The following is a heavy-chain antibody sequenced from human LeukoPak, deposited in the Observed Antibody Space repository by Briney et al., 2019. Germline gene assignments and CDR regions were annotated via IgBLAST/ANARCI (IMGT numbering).Heavy chain of an antibody. Sequence: PSETLSLTCTVSVGSISSSSYFWGWIRQPPGKGLEWITSIHYSGSTYYNPSLKSRVTISVDTSKNQFSLKLSSVTAADTAVYYCARRIIRRITIFGVAKGWFDPWGQGTLVTVSS. D-gene: IGHD3-3*01. J-gene: IGHJ5*02. CDR2: IHYSGST. CDR3: ARRIIRRITIFGVAKGWFDP. CDR1: VGSISSSSYF. V-gene: IGHV4-39*01.